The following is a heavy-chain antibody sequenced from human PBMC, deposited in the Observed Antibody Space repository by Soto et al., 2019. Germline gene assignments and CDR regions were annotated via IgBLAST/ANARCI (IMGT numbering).Heavy chain of an antibody. D-gene: IGHD1-7*01. V-gene: IGHV4-31*03. CDR2: IYYSGST. Sequence: SETLSLTCTVSGGSISSGVYYWSWIRQHPGKGLEWIGYIYYSGSTYYNPSLKSRVTISVDTSKNQFSLKLSYVTAADTAGYYCARRNITGTTSWFDPGGQGTRVTVSP. J-gene: IGHJ5*02. CDR3: ARRNITGTTSWFDP. CDR1: GGSISSGVYY.